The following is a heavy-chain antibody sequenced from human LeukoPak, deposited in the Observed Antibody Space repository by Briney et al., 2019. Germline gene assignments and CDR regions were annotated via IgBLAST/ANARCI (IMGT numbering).Heavy chain of an antibody. CDR1: GFTFSSYV. D-gene: IGHD4-17*01. V-gene: IGHV3-23*01. J-gene: IGHJ4*02. Sequence: GGSLRLSXAASGFTFSSYVMTWVRQTPGKGLEWLSSISGSGGSTYYADTVKGRFTISRDNSKNTLSLQMNSLRAEDTAIYYCAKGSTEAVNWGQGTLVTVSS. CDR2: ISGSGGST. CDR3: AKGSTEAVN.